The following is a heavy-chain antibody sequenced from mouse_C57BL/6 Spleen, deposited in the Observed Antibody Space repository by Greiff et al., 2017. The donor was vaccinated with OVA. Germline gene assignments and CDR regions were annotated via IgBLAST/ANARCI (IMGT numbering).Heavy chain of an antibody. CDR2: INPGSGGT. Sequence: VQLQQSGAELVRPGTSVKVSCKASGYAFTNYLIEWVKQRPGQGLEWIGAINPGSGGTNYNEKFKGKATLTAVKSSSTAYMQLSSLTSEDAAVYFCASEDAMDYWGQGTSVTVSS. CDR3: ASEDAMDY. V-gene: IGHV1-54*01. CDR1: GYAFTNYL. J-gene: IGHJ4*01.